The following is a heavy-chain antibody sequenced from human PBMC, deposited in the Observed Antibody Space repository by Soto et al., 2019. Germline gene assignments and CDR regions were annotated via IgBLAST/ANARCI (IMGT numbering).Heavy chain of an antibody. CDR1: GYSISSGYY. D-gene: IGHD3-10*01. CDR2: ISHSGTS. CDR3: AKKGYYPSGKINLFDS. V-gene: IGHV4-38-2*02. J-gene: IGHJ4*02. Sequence: SETLSPTCTVSGYSISSGYYWSCIRQTPGKGLEWIGSISHSGTSFYNPSLRSRLTIFIDTSKNQFSLGLTSVTAADTAMYFCAKKGYYPSGKINLFDSWGPGTLVTVS.